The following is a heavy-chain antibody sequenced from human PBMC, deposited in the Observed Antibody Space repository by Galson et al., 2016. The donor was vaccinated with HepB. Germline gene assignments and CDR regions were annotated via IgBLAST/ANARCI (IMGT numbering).Heavy chain of an antibody. CDR2: IKQDGSET. D-gene: IGHD6-19*01. CDR1: GFTFSSYW. J-gene: IGHJ4*02. V-gene: IGHV3-7*03. Sequence: SLRLSCAGSGFTFSSYWMSWVRQAPGKGLEWVANIKQDGSETYYLDSVKGRFTISRDNSKNYLYLQMTSLKPEDTAMYYCVKGQIGWLGHFDSWGQGSLTIVSS. CDR3: VKGQIGWLGHFDS.